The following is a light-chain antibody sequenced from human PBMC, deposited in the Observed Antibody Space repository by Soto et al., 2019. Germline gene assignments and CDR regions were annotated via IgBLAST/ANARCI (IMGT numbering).Light chain of an antibody. CDR1: QSVSSSY. V-gene: IGKV3-20*01. CDR3: QQYGSLPVT. Sequence: EIKLPQSPAPLSLSPGESFTLSCRASQSVSSSYLAWYQQKPGQAPRLLIYGASSRATGIPDRFSGSGSGTDFTLTISRLEPEDFAVYYCQQYGSLPVTFGQGTEVEI. J-gene: IGKJ1*01. CDR2: GAS.